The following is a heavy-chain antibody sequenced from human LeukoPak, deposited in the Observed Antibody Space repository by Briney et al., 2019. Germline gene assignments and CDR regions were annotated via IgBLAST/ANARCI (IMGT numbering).Heavy chain of an antibody. CDR2: INPNSRGT. Sequence: ASVKVSFKASGYTFTGYYMHWVRPAPGQGLEWMGWINPNSRGTNYAQKFQGRVTMTRDTSISTAYMELSRLRSDDTAVYYCARDARRGYYYYMDVWGKGTTVTVSS. J-gene: IGHJ6*03. CDR3: ARDARRGYYYYMDV. V-gene: IGHV1-2*02. CDR1: GYTFTGYY.